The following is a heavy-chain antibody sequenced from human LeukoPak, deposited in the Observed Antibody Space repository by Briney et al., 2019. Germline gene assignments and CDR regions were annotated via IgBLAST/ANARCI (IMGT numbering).Heavy chain of an antibody. CDR3: ARAFGFSPSFDY. Sequence: GGSLRLSCAASGFTFSSYWMHWVRQAPGKGLVWVSRINTDGSSTSYADSVKGRFTISRDNAKNTLYLQMNSLRAEDTAVYYCARAFGFSPSFDYWGQGTLVTVSS. CDR1: GFTFSSYW. D-gene: IGHD3-10*01. J-gene: IGHJ4*02. CDR2: INTDGSST. V-gene: IGHV3-74*01.